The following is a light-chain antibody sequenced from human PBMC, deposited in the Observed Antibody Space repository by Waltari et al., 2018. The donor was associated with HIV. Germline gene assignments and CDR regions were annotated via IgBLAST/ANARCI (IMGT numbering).Light chain of an antibody. CDR1: TSSMGSIT. V-gene: IGLV1-44*01. CDR2: SDH. J-gene: IGLJ2*01. CDR3: AAWDDNLNGPL. Sequence: QSVLTQPPSESGCPGHRGTISNPGNTSSMGSITVNWYQQLPGTAPKLLIYSDHQRPSGVPNRFSGSKSDTSASLAISGLQSEDEADYYCAAWDDNLNGPLFGGGTKLTVL.